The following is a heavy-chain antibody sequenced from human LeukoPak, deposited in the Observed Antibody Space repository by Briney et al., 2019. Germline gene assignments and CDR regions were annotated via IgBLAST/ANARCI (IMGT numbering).Heavy chain of an antibody. Sequence: GASVKVSCKASGYTLTSYDINWVRQATGQGLEWMGWMSPNSGNTGYAQKFQGRVTITRNTSISTAYMELSSLRSEDTAVYYCARTLGQLAAYYYYYYMDVWGKGTTVTVSS. CDR2: MSPNSGNT. V-gene: IGHV1-8*03. D-gene: IGHD6-6*01. J-gene: IGHJ6*03. CDR1: GYTLTSYD. CDR3: ARTLGQLAAYYYYYYMDV.